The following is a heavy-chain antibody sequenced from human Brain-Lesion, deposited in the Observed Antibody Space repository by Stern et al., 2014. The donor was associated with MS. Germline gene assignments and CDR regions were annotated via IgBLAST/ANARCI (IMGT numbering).Heavy chain of an antibody. J-gene: IGHJ3*02. V-gene: IGHV3-23*04. CDR2: ISGSGGST. CDR1: GFRFSSYA. Sequence: EVQLVESGGGFVQPGGSLRLSCAASGFRFSSYAMSWVRQPPGKRLEWVSGISGSGGSTYYADSVKGRFTISRDKSKNTLFLQMNSLRAEDTAVYYCAKGVWGSYLNAFDMWGQGTMVTVSS. D-gene: IGHD3-16*02. CDR3: AKGVWGSYLNAFDM.